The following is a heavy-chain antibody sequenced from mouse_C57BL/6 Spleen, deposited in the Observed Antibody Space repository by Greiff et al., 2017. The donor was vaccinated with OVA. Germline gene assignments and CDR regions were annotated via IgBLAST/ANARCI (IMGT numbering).Heavy chain of an antibody. Sequence: VKLQESGAELVKPGASVKLSCKASGYTFTSYWMHWVKQRPGQGLEWIGMIHPNSGSTNYNEKFKSKATLTVDKSSSTAYMQLSSLTSEDSAVYYCARRTTVGGDYFDYWGQGTTLTVSS. CDR3: ARRTTVGGDYFDY. J-gene: IGHJ2*01. CDR1: GYTFTSYW. CDR2: IHPNSGST. V-gene: IGHV1-64*01. D-gene: IGHD1-1*01.